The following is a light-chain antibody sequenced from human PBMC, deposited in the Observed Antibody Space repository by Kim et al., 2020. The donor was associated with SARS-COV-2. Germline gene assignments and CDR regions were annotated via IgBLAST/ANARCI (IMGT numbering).Light chain of an antibody. CDR1: QSLLNSNGYNY. V-gene: IGKV2-28*01. CDR2: LAS. CDR3: MQALQTPLT. Sequence: PASISCRSSQSLLNSNGYNYLDWYLQKPGQSPQLLIYLASHRASGVPDRFSGSGSGTDFTLKISRVEAEDVGVYYCMQALQTPLTFGGGTKVDIK. J-gene: IGKJ4*01.